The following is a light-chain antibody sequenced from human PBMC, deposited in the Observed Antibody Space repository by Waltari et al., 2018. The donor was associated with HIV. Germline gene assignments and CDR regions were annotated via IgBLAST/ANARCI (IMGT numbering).Light chain of an antibody. CDR3: AAWDDSLNGLV. CDR2: SNN. J-gene: IGLJ1*01. V-gene: IGLV1-44*01. CDR1: SSNIGINA. Sequence: QSVLTQPPSASGTPGQRVTISCSGSSSNIGINAVNWYQQFPGTAPNLRIYSNNHRPSGVPDRFSGSKSGTSASLAISGLQSEDEADYYCAAWDDSLNGLVFGTGTKVTVL.